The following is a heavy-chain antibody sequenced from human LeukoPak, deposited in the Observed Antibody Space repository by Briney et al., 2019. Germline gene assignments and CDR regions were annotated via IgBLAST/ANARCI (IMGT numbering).Heavy chain of an antibody. CDR1: GFTFSSYA. J-gene: IGHJ6*02. CDR2: ISGSGGST. CDR3: AKSLGVAPYYYHGMDV. V-gene: IGHV3-23*01. D-gene: IGHD2-15*01. Sequence: KPGGSLRLSCVASGFTFSSYAMNWVRQAPGKGLEWVSGISGSGGSTYYADSVKGRFTISRDNSKNTLYLQMNSLRAEDTAVYYCAKSLGVAPYYYHGMDVWGQGTTVTVSS.